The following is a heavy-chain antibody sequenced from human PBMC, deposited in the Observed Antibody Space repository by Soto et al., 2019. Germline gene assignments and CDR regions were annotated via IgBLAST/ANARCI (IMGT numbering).Heavy chain of an antibody. CDR3: ASPQRISSVWSYH. CDR1: GFSFTDHY. D-gene: IGHD6-19*01. J-gene: IGHJ5*02. CDR2: IRNKGGFIT. Sequence: EVQLVESGGCLVQPGGSLRLSCGASGFSFTDHYMDWVRQAPGKGLEWVAGIRNKGGFITEYAASVQGRFTVSRDDSKNSVFLQRNSLKTEDTALYYCASPQRISSVWSYHWGQGTLVTVSS. V-gene: IGHV3-72*01.